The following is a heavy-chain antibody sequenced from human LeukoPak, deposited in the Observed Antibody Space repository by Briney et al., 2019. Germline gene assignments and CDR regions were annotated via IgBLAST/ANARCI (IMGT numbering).Heavy chain of an antibody. CDR3: ARGGHYYSYSMDV. V-gene: IGHV1-2*02. CDR1: GYSFTDYY. J-gene: IGHJ6*03. Sequence: GASVKVSCKASGYSFTDYYMHWVRQAPGQGLESMGWINPDSGGTNYPQKFQGRVTMTRDTSLSTAYMELSRLRSDDTAVYYCARGGHYYSYSMDVWGKGTTVTVSS. CDR2: INPDSGGT.